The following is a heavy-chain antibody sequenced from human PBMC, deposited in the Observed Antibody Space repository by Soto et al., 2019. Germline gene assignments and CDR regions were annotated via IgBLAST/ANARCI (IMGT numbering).Heavy chain of an antibody. V-gene: IGHV4-34*01. CDR3: ARGRSGSYHNTHYYYYGXXX. Sequence: SETLSLTCAVYGGSFSGYYWSWIRQPPGKGLEWIGEINHSGSTNYNPSLKSRVTISVDTSKNQFSLKLSSVTAADTAVHYCARGRSGSYHNTHYYYYGXXXWGQGTTVTVSS. J-gene: IGHJ6*02. D-gene: IGHD1-26*01. CDR2: INHSGST. CDR1: GGSFSGYY.